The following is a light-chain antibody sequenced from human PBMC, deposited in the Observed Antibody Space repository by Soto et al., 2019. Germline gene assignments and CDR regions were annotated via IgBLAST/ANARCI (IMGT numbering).Light chain of an antibody. CDR2: GAS. V-gene: IGKV3-15*01. Sequence: EIVMTQSPATLSVSPGERATLSCRASQSVSSNLAWYQQKPGQAPRLLIYGASTRATGIPGRFSGSRSGTEFNLTISSLQSEDFAVYYCQQYNNWPPWTFGQGTKVEIK. CDR3: QQYNNWPPWT. CDR1: QSVSSN. J-gene: IGKJ1*01.